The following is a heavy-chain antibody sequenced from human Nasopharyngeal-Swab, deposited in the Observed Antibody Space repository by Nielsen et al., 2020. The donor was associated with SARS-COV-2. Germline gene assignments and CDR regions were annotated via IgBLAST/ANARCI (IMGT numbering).Heavy chain of an antibody. CDR3: TKGAGSYYGNLFDP. J-gene: IGHJ5*02. D-gene: IGHD3-10*01. Sequence: VRQAPGKGLEWVAVISYDGTNEYYADSVKGRFTISRDNSENTLYLQMNSLRTEDTAVYYCTKGAGSYYGNLFDPWGQGTLVTVSS. CDR2: ISYDGTNE. V-gene: IGHV3-30*18.